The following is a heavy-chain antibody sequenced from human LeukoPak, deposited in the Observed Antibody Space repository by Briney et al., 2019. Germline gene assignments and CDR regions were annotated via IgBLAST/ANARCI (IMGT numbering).Heavy chain of an antibody. CDR2: IYHSGST. V-gene: IGHV4-30-2*01. D-gene: IGHD1-7*01. CDR3: ASPATETTRGGYAFDI. CDR1: GGSISSGGYY. Sequence: SETLSLTCTVSGGSISSGGYYWSWIRQPPGKGLEWIGYIYHSGSTYYNPSLKSRVTISVDRSKNQFSLKLSSVTAADTAVYYCASPATETTRGGYAFDIWGQGTMVTVSS. J-gene: IGHJ3*02.